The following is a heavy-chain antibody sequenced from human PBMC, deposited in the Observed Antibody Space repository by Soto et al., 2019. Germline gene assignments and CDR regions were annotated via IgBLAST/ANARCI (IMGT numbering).Heavy chain of an antibody. Sequence: QVQLVQSGAEVKKPGASVKVSCKASGYTFTSYGISWVRQAPGQGLEWMGWISAYNGNTNYAQKLQGRVTMTTDTSTSTAYRELMSLRSDDTAVYYCARVLGDYYDSSGYYQDYFDYWGQGTLVTVSS. CDR3: ARVLGDYYDSSGYYQDYFDY. CDR2: ISAYNGNT. V-gene: IGHV1-18*04. CDR1: GYTFTSYG. D-gene: IGHD3-22*01. J-gene: IGHJ4*02.